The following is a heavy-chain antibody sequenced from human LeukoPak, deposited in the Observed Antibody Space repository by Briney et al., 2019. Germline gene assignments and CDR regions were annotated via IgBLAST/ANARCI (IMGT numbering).Heavy chain of an antibody. CDR1: GYTLTELS. Sequence: ASVNVSCKVSGYTLTELSMHGVRQAPGKGLEWMGGFDPEDGETIYAQKFQGRVTMTRNTSISTAYMELSSLRSEDTAVYYCARGGYCSSTSCYDFDYWGQGTLVTVSS. V-gene: IGHV1-24*01. D-gene: IGHD2-2*01. CDR3: ARGGYCSSTSCYDFDY. CDR2: FDPEDGET. J-gene: IGHJ4*02.